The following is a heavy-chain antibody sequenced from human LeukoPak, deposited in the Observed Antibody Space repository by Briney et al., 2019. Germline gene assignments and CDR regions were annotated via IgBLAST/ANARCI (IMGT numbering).Heavy chain of an antibody. CDR1: GFTSSSYA. Sequence: GESLRLSCAASGFTSSSYAMSWVRQAPGKGLEWVSGISSSGGSTYYADSVKGRFTISRDNSKNTLFLQMNSLRAEDTAVYYCAKFGSGWYYGASDIWGQGTVVTISS. D-gene: IGHD6-19*01. CDR3: AKFGSGWYYGASDI. J-gene: IGHJ3*02. CDR2: ISSSGGST. V-gene: IGHV3-23*01.